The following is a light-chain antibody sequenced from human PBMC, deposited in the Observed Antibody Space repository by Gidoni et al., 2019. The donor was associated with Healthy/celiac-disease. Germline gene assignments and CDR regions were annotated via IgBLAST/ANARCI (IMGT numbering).Light chain of an antibody. J-gene: IGLJ3*02. CDR2: EVS. CDR3: SSYTSSSTWV. V-gene: IGLV2-18*02. CDR1: SSDVGSYNR. Sequence: QSALTQPPSVSGSPGQPVTISCTGTSSDVGSYNRVSWYHQPPGTAPKLMIYEVSKRPSGVPDRFSWSKSGNTASLTISGLQAEDEADYYCSSYTSSSTWVFGGGTKLTVL.